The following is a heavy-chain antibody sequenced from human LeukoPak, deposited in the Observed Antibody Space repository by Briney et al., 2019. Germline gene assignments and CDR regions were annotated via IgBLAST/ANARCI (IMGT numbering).Heavy chain of an antibody. D-gene: IGHD5-18*01. CDR3: ARGGYSFDY. CDR1: GFSLSGYW. V-gene: IGHV3-7*01. CDR2: LHADGVEQ. J-gene: IGHJ4*02. Sequence: HPGGSLRLSCAASGFSLSGYWMTWVRQAPGKGLEWVARLHADGVEQNYVDSVTGHFTMSRDNAKNSLDLQMNSLRVEDTAVYYCARGGYSFDYLGQGTLVTVSS.